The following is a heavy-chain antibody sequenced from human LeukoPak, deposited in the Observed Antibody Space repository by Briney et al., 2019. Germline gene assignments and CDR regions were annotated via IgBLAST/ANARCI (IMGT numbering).Heavy chain of an antibody. D-gene: IGHD4-23*01. CDR1: GFTFSSYA. Sequence: PGRSLRLSCAASGFTFSSYAMHWVRQAPGKGLEWVAVISYDGSNKYYADSVKGRFTISRDNSKNTLYLQMNSLRAEDTAVYYCARDLRTTVVTDWYFDLWGRGTLVTVSS. V-gene: IGHV3-30*14. CDR2: ISYDGSNK. CDR3: ARDLRTTVVTDWYFDL. J-gene: IGHJ2*01.